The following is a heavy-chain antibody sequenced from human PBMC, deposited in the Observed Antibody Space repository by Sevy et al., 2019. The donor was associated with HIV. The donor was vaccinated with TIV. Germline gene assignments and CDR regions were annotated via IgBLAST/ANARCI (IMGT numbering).Heavy chain of an antibody. CDR1: GFTFDDYT. CDR2: ISWDGGST. CDR3: AKDIDAGYSSSWPSYYYYGMDV. D-gene: IGHD6-13*01. Sequence: GVSLRLSCAASGFTFDDYTMHWVRQAPGKGLEWVSLISWDGGSTYYADSVKGRFTISRDNSKNSLYLQMNSLRTEDTALYYCAKDIDAGYSSSWPSYYYYGMDVWGQGTTVTVSS. J-gene: IGHJ6*02. V-gene: IGHV3-43*01.